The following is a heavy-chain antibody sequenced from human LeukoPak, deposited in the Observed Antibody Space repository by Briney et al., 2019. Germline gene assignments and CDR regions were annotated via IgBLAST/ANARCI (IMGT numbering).Heavy chain of an antibody. Sequence: GGSLRLSCAASGFTFTNYWMSWVRQAPGKGLEWVANIRQDGSEKHYVDSVKGRFTISRDNAQNSLYLQMNSLRAEDMAVYYCARGSIIAEGLPDYWGQGTLVTVSS. D-gene: IGHD3-10*01. J-gene: IGHJ4*02. CDR3: ARGSIIAEGLPDY. V-gene: IGHV3-7*01. CDR2: IRQDGSEK. CDR1: GFTFTNYW.